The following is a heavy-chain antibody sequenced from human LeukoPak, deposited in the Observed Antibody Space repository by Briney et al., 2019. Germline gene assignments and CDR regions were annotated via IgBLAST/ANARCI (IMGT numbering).Heavy chain of an antibody. D-gene: IGHD5-18*01. J-gene: IGHJ4*02. CDR2: IYPGDSDT. CDR3: ARHSGSSYGYSPHFDY. CDR1: GYSFTSYW. V-gene: IGHV5-51*01. Sequence: GETLKISCKGSGYSFTSYWIGWVRQMPGKGLEWMGIIYPGDSDTRYSPSFQGQVTISADKSISTAYLQWSSLKASDTAMYYCARHSGSSYGYSPHFDYWGQGTLVTVSS.